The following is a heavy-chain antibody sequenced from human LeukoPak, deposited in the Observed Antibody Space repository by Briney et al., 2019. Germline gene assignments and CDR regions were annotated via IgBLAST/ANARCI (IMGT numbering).Heavy chain of an antibody. CDR2: ISGSGGST. V-gene: IGHV3-23*01. J-gene: IGHJ3*02. D-gene: IGHD2-15*01. CDR1: GFTLSSYA. Sequence: GGSLRLSCAASGFTLSSYAMSWVRPAPGKGLEWVSAISGSGGSTYYADSVKGRFTISRDNSKNSLYLQMNSLRAEDTAVYYCAKDGGSDPDSFDIWGQGTMVTVSS. CDR3: AKDGGSDPDSFDI.